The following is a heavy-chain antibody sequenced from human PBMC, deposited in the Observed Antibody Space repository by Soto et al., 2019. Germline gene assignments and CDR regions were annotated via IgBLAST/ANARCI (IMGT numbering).Heavy chain of an antibody. V-gene: IGHV3-30-3*01. CDR3: ARDRLYESNTFYRDYGMDV. J-gene: IGHJ6*02. Sequence: TGGSLRLSCAASGFTFISYSMYWVRQAPGKGLEWVAVISYDGSDKYYTDSVKGRFTISRDNSKNSLYLQMNSLRAEDTAVYYCARDRLYESNTFYRDYGMDVWGQGTTVTVSS. CDR1: GFTFISYS. D-gene: IGHD3-22*01. CDR2: ISYDGSDK.